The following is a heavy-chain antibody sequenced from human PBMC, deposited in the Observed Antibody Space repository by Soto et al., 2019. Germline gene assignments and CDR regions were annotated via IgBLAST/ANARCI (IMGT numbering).Heavy chain of an antibody. CDR3: ARGPELSSGWYYYYYGMDV. CDR1: GGSFSGYY. V-gene: IGHV4-34*01. J-gene: IGHJ6*02. D-gene: IGHD6-19*01. CDR2: INHSGST. Sequence: SETLSLTCAVYGGSFSGYYWSWIRQPPGKGLEWIGEINHSGSTNYNPSLKSRVTISVDTSKNQFSHKLSSMTAADTAVYYRARGPELSSGWYYYYYGMDVWGQGTTVTVSS.